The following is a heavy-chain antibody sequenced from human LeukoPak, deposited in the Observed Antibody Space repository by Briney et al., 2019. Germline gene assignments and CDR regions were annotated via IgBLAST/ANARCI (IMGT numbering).Heavy chain of an antibody. D-gene: IGHD6-6*01. V-gene: IGHV1-69*04. Sequence: SVTVSCKASVGTFSSYAISWVRQAPGQGLEWMGRIIPILGIANYAQKFQGRVTITADKSTSTAYMELSSLRSEDTAVYYCARGGTISIAARLRGDPRFDYWGQGTLVTVSS. J-gene: IGHJ4*02. CDR1: VGTFSSYA. CDR2: IIPILGIA. CDR3: ARGGTISIAARLRGDPRFDY.